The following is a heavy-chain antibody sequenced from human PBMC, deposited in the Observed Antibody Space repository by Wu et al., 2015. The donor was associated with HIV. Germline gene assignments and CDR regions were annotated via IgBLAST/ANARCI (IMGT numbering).Heavy chain of an antibody. CDR3: SRDGDYAWGRYGDLDI. V-gene: IGHV1-46*01. J-gene: IGHJ4*02. Sequence: QVQLEQSGAEVKKPGASVKVSCKASGYTFTNYYMHWVRQAPGEGLEWMGLINPGIGSTYYAEKFQGRVTMTRDTSTNTVNMQLDTLTSEDTAFYYCSRDGDYAWGRYGDLDIWGQGTLVTVS. CDR1: GYTFTNYY. CDR2: INPGIGST. D-gene: IGHD3-16*01.